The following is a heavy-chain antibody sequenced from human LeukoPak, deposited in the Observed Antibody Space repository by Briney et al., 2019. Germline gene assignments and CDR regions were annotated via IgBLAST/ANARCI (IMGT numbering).Heavy chain of an antibody. CDR2: IIPIFGTA. D-gene: IGHD3-10*01. CDR1: GGTFSSYA. J-gene: IGHJ4*02. Sequence: SVKVSCKASGGTFSSYAISWVRQAPGQGLEWMGGIIPIFGTANYAQKFQGRVTITTDESTSTAYMELSSLRSEDTAVYYCASLLWPQYYFDYWGQGTLVTVSS. V-gene: IGHV1-69*05. CDR3: ASLLWPQYYFDY.